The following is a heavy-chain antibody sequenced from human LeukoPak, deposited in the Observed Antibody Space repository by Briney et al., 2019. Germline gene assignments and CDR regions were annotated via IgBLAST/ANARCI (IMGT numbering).Heavy chain of an antibody. CDR3: ARITLGVVFDI. V-gene: IGHV4-30-2*01. J-gene: IGHJ3*02. Sequence: PSETLSLTCAVSGDSISSTGYSWSWIRQPPGKGLEWIGYIDHSGSTNYNPSLKSRVTISVDRSKNQFSLKLNSVTAADTAVYYWARITLGVVFDIWGQGTMVTDSS. D-gene: IGHD3-10*01. CDR2: IDHSGST. CDR1: GDSISSTGYS.